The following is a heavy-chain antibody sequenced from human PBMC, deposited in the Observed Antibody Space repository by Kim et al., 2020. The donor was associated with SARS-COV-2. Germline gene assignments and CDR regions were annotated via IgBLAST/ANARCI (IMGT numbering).Heavy chain of an antibody. J-gene: IGHJ5*02. Sequence: SVKVSCKASGGTFSSYAISWVRQAPGQGLEWMGGIIPIFGTANYAQKFQGRVTITADESTSTAYMELSSLRSEDTAVYYCASGYYDSSGYYPWGQGTLVTVSS. D-gene: IGHD3-22*01. CDR3: ASGYYDSSGYYP. CDR2: IIPIFGTA. V-gene: IGHV1-69*13. CDR1: GGTFSSYA.